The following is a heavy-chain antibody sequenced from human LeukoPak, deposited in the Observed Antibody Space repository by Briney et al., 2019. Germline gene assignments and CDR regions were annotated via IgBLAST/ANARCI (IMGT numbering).Heavy chain of an antibody. J-gene: IGHJ4*02. CDR3: ANLDDY. CDR1: GFNFDKYG. CDR2: IRFDGSDE. V-gene: IGHV3-30*02. D-gene: IGHD1-1*01. Sequence: PGGSLRLSCAASGFNFDKYGMHWVRQAPGKGLEWVTFIRFDGSDEYYAGSVKGRFSISRDNSKKQLYLQMNSLKSEDTAVYYCANLDDYWGQGTLVTVSS.